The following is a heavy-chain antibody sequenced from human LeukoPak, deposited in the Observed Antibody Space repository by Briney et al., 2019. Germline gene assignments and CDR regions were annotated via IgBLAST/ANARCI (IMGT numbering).Heavy chain of an antibody. Sequence: GGSLRLSCAASGFTFSSYGMHWVRQAPGKGLEGVAVIWYDGSNKYYADSVKGRFTISRDNSKNTLYLQMNSLRAEDTAVYYCARDRKGERVRYYFDYWGQGNLVTVSS. D-gene: IGHD1-14*01. J-gene: IGHJ4*02. CDR1: GFTFSSYG. CDR3: ARDRKGERVRYYFDY. CDR2: IWYDGSNK. V-gene: IGHV3-33*01.